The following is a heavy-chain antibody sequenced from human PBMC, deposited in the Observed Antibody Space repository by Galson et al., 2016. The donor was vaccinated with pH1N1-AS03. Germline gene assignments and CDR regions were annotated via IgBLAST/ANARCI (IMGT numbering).Heavy chain of an antibody. CDR3: AKDSNEYCSGGNCLAFDI. V-gene: IGHV3-21*01. J-gene: IGHJ3*02. CDR2: ISGSSSYI. CDR1: GFTFSHYS. D-gene: IGHD2-15*01. Sequence: SLRISCAASGFTFSHYSMSWVRQAPGKGLEWVSSISGSSSYIYYADSVKGRFTISRYNAKNSVYLQMNSLRAEDTAVYYCAKDSNEYCSGGNCLAFDIWGQGTVVAVSS.